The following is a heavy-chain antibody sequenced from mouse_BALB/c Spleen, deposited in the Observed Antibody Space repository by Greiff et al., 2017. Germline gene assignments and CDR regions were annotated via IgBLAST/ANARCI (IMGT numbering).Heavy chain of an antibody. Sequence: EVKLMESGPGLVKPSQSLSLTCTVTGYSITSDYAWNWIRQFPGNKLEWMGYISYSGSTSYNPSLKSRISITRDTSKNQFFLQLNSVTTEDTATYSCARTYYYGSRRWYFDVWGAGTTVTVSS. J-gene: IGHJ1*01. D-gene: IGHD1-1*01. V-gene: IGHV3-2*02. CDR1: GYSITSDYA. CDR3: ARTYYYGSRRWYFDV. CDR2: ISYSGST.